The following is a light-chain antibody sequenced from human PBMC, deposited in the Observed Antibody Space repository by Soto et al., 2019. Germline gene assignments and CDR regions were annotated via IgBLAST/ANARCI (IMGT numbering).Light chain of an antibody. V-gene: IGKV3D-11*02. Sequence: VMAQSLDLRQWSPRTTANLSCSAIHSVSISYLAWYQQKPGQTPRLLIYDASNSVTGRPARFSGSGSGTDFTLTISSLEPEDFAVYYCQQRSNRHPVTFGQGTRLEIK. J-gene: IGKJ5*01. CDR2: DAS. CDR1: HSVSISY. CDR3: QQRSNRHPVT.